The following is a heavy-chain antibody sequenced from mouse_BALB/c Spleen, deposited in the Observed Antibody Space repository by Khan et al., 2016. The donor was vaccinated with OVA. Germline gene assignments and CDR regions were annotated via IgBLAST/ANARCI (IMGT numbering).Heavy chain of an antibody. CDR1: GYSFTDFV. V-gene: IGHV1S137*01. CDR2: IRTFYGAN. D-gene: IGHD1-3*01. Sequence: QVQLQQSGAELVGPGVSVKISCKGSGYSFTDFVIHWVKQSHAKSLEWIGVIRTFYGANTHNQNFTGKATMTVDYSSSTAYMIIARLTSEDAASNYCVRGSGESRFANWGQGTLVTVSA. CDR3: VRGSGESRFAN. J-gene: IGHJ3*01.